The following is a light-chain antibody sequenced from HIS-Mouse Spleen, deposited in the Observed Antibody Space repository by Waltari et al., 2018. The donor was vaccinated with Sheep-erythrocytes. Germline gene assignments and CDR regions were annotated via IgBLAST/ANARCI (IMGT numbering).Light chain of an antibody. J-gene: IGLJ2*01. V-gene: IGLV3-1*01. Sequence: SYELTQPPSVSVSPGQTASITCSGDNLGDKYASWYQQKPGQSPVLVIYQDSKRPSGIPERFSGSNSGNTATLTISGTQAMDEADYYCQAWDSSTAGVVFGGGTKLTVL. CDR2: QDS. CDR1: NLGDKY. CDR3: QAWDSSTAGVV.